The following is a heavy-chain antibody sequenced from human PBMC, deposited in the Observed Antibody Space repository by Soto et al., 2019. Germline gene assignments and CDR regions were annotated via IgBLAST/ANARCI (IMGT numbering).Heavy chain of an antibody. J-gene: IGHJ6*02. V-gene: IGHV3-49*04. CDR1: GVTFGDYD. Sequence: LSCTASGVTFGDYDMSWVRQAPGKGLEWVGFIRSKAYGGATEYAASVKGRFTISRDDSKTIAYLQMNSLKTEDTAVYYCTRDYSDTRGYYGMDVWGQGTTVTVSS. CDR2: IRSKAYGGAT. CDR3: TRDYSDTRGYYGMDV. D-gene: IGHD3-22*01.